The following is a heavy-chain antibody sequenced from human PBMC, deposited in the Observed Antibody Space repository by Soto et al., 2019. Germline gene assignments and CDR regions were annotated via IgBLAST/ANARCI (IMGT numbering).Heavy chain of an antibody. J-gene: IGHJ5*02. D-gene: IGHD3-10*01. CDR1: GYSFTSYW. CDR3: ASSYYYGSGGNWFDP. Sequence: GESLKISCKGSGYSFTSYWIGWVRQMPGKGLEWMGIIYPGDSDTRYSPSFQGQVTISADKSISTAYLQWSSLKASDTAMYYCASSYYYGSGGNWFDPWGQGTLVTVSS. CDR2: IYPGDSDT. V-gene: IGHV5-51*01.